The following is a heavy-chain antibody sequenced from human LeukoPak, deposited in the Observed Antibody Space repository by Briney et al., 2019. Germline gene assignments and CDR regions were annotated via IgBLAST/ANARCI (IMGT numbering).Heavy chain of an antibody. J-gene: IGHJ5*02. CDR1: GGSISSYY. D-gene: IGHD3-10*01. Sequence: KTSETLSLTCTVSGGSISSYYWSWIRQPPGKGLEWIGYIYYSGSTNYNPSLKSRVTISVDTSKNQFSRKLSSVTAADTAVYYCARVGGNYYGSGSYYNYPNWFDPWGQGTLVTVSS. CDR2: IYYSGST. CDR3: ARVGGNYYGSGSYYNYPNWFDP. V-gene: IGHV4-59*01.